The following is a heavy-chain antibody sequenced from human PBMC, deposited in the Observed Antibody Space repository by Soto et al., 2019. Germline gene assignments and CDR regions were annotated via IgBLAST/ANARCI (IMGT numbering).Heavy chain of an antibody. D-gene: IGHD3-3*01. J-gene: IGHJ3*02. CDR3: ARVGRPVLRFLEWLLSGAFDI. CDR2: IYYSGST. Sequence: KLSETLSLTCTVSGGSISIGDYYWSWIRQPPGKGLEWIEYIYYSGSTYYNPSLKSRVTISVDTSKNQFSLKLSSVTAADTAVYYCARVGRPVLRFLEWLLSGAFDIWGQGTMVT. V-gene: IGHV4-30-4*01. CDR1: GGSISIGDYY.